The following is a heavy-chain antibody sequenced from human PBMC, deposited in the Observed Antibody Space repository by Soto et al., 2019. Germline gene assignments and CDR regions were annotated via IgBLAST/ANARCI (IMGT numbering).Heavy chain of an antibody. J-gene: IGHJ4*02. CDR3: ATSYGSGYRAFDY. CDR1: GDTFSFYT. D-gene: IGHD3-10*01. Sequence: QVQLVQSGAELKKPGSSVKVSCKASGDTFSFYTINWVRQAPGLGLEWMGRVNPILSMSNYAQKFQGRVTRPADKSTSTAYMELRRLRSEDTAFYYCATSYGSGYRAFDYWGQGALVTVSS. CDR2: VNPILSMS. V-gene: IGHV1-69*02.